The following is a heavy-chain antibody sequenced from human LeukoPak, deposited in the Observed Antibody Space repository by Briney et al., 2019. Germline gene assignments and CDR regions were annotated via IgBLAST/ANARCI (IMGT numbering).Heavy chain of an antibody. CDR1: GFTFSSYG. Sequence: GGSLRLSCAASGFTFSSYGMHWVRQAPGKGLEWVAVLWYDGSNKYYADSVKGRFTISRDNSKNTLYLQMNSLRAEDTAVYYCAKDFGRFGELLSYYFDYWGQGTLVTASS. CDR2: LWYDGSNK. D-gene: IGHD3-10*01. J-gene: IGHJ4*02. V-gene: IGHV3-33*06. CDR3: AKDFGRFGELLSYYFDY.